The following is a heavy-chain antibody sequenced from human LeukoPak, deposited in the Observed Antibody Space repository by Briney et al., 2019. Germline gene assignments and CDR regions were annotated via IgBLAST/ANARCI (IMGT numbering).Heavy chain of an antibody. CDR2: IYYSGST. CDR1: GGSFSDYY. V-gene: IGHV4-34*01. D-gene: IGHD2-2*01. J-gene: IGHJ4*02. Sequence: PSETLSLTCAVYGGSFSDYYWSWIRQPPGKGLEWIGSIYYSGSTYYNPSLKSRVTISVDTSKNQFSLKLSSVTAADTAVYYCARLRQLTNRRFIDYWGQGTLVTVSS. CDR3: ARLRQLTNRRFIDY.